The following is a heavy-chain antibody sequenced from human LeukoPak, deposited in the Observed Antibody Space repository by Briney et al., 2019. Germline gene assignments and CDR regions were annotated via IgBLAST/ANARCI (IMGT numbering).Heavy chain of an antibody. Sequence: PGGSLRLSCAASGVIFSNYAMHWVRQAPGKGLEGVAVISHDGSNKYHADSVKGRFTISRDNSQNMVYLKMNSLRPEDTALYYCEGNNYDISRPHPRDFWGLGTLVTVSS. CDR3: EGNNYDISRPHPRDF. J-gene: IGHJ4*02. CDR2: ISHDGSNK. V-gene: IGHV3-30-3*01. D-gene: IGHD3-22*01. CDR1: GVIFSNYA.